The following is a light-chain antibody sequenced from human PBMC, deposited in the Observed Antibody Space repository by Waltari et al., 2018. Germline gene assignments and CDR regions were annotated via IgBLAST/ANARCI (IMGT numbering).Light chain of an antibody. J-gene: IGKJ1*01. CDR3: QHYVRLPVT. V-gene: IGKV3-20*01. CDR2: GAS. CDR1: QRVSRT. Sequence: EIVLTQSPGTLSFYPGERATLSCRASQRVSRTLACYQQKPGQAPRLLIYGASTRAAGIPDRLSGSGSGTDFSLTISRLEPEDFAVYYCQHYVRLPVTFGQGTKVEIK.